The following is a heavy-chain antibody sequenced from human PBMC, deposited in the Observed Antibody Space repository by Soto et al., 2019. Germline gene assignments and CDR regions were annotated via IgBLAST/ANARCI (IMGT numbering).Heavy chain of an antibody. Sequence: SVKVSCKASGGTFSSYAISWVRQAPGQGLEWMGGIIPIFGTANYAQKFQGRVTITADESTSTAYMELSSLRSEDTAVYYCARDPMVRGGYYYYGMDVWGQGTTVTVSS. J-gene: IGHJ6*02. V-gene: IGHV1-69*13. CDR3: ARDPMVRGGYYYYGMDV. CDR1: GGTFSSYA. CDR2: IIPIFGTA. D-gene: IGHD3-10*01.